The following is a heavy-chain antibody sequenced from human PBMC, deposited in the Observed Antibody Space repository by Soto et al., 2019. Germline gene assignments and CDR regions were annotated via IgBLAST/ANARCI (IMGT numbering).Heavy chain of an antibody. J-gene: IGHJ4*02. V-gene: IGHV1-69*02. CDR1: GGTFSSYT. CDR3: ARSYLPFGELSSLDY. D-gene: IGHD3-10*01. CDR2: IIPILGIA. Sequence: QVQLVQSGAEVKKPGSSVKVSCKASGGTFSSYTISWVRQAPGQGLEWMGRIIPILGIANYAQKLQGRVTITADKSTSTAYMELSSLRSEDTAVYYCARSYLPFGELSSLDYWGQGTLVTVSS.